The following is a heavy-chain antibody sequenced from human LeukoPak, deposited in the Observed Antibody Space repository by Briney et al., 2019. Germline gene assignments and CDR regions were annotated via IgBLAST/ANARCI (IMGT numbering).Heavy chain of an antibody. CDR1: GSTFTAYY. Sequence: ASVKLSLTAAGSTFTAYYMHRGRQAPGPGHGWMGWINPNSGGTNHAQKFPGRVSMTRDTSISTAYIELSRLRCDATAVYYCASGTYSGSYYGGYYWGAGALVTVSS. D-gene: IGHD1-26*01. CDR2: INPNSGGT. CDR3: ASGTYSGSYYGGYY. V-gene: IGHV1-2*02. J-gene: IGHJ4*02.